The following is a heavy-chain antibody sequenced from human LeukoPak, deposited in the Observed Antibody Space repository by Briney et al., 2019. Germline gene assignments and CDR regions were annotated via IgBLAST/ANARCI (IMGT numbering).Heavy chain of an antibody. CDR1: GFTFSSYW. D-gene: IGHD6-13*01. CDR2: IRYDGSNK. CDR3: AKDRSGYSSWYYYMDV. J-gene: IGHJ6*03. Sequence: GGSLRLSCAASGFTFSSYWMSWVRQAPGKGLEWVAFIRYDGSNKYYADSVKGRFTISRDNSKNTLYLQMNSLRAEDTAVYYCAKDRSGYSSWYYYMDVWGKGTTVTVSS. V-gene: IGHV3-30*02.